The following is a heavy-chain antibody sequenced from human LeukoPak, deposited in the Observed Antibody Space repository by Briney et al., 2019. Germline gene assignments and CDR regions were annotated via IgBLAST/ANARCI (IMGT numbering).Heavy chain of an antibody. CDR3: ARAGQYRFDY. D-gene: IGHD2/OR15-2a*01. J-gene: IGHJ4*02. Sequence: GGSLRLSCAASGFTLSTYWMNWVRQAPGKGLVWVSRINSDGSTTNYADSVKGRFTISRDNAKNTLYLQMNSLRADDTAVYYCARAGQYRFDYWGQGALVTVSS. V-gene: IGHV3-74*01. CDR1: GFTLSTYW. CDR2: INSDGSTT.